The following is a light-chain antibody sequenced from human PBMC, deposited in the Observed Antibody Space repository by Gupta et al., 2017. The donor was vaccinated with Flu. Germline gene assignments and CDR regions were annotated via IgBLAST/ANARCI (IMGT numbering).Light chain of an antibody. J-gene: IGKJ3*01. CDR2: AAS. V-gene: IGKV1-12*01. Sequence: PSSVSASGADRVTISSRSNQGSSSWVSSYQQKPGKATKLLNDAASSFQSRGPSRRSGRGSATVITLTSSSLQPEDVATYYIQQSNWVPFTFGPGTKVDIK. CDR3: QQSNWVPFT. CDR1: QGSSSW.